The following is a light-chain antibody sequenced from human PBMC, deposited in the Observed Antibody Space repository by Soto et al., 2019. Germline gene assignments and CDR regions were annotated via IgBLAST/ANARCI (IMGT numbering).Light chain of an antibody. CDR1: SSDIGAYNY. J-gene: IGLJ1*01. CDR3: SSFSSAIAFV. CDR2: EVT. V-gene: IGLV2-14*01. Sequence: QSALTQPASVSASPGQSITISCTGTSSDIGAYNYISWYQQHPGKAPKLMIYEVTNRPSGISNRFSGSRSGNTASLSISGLQAEDEADSFCSSFSSAIAFVFGTGTKLTVL.